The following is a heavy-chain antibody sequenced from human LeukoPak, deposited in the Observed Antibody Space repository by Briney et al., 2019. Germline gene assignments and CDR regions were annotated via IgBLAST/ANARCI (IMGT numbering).Heavy chain of an antibody. V-gene: IGHV3-30*18. D-gene: IGHD3-3*01. CDR1: GFTFSSYG. CDR3: AKDYTWRSAFDI. J-gene: IGHJ3*02. CDR2: ISYDGSNK. Sequence: GGSPRLSCAASGFTFSSYGMHWVRQAPGKGLEWVAVISYDGSNKYYADSVKGRFTISRDNSKNTLYLQMNSLRAEDTAVYYCAKDYTWRSAFDIWGQGTMVTVSS.